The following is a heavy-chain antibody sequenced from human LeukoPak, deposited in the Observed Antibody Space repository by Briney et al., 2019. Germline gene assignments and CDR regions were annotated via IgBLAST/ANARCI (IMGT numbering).Heavy chain of an antibody. CDR1: GGSISSGGSY. J-gene: IGHJ5*02. CDR3: ARVWNDYSNYAWFDP. D-gene: IGHD4-11*01. V-gene: IGHV4-31*03. CDR2: IYYSGST. Sequence: SQTLSLTCTVSGGSISSGGSYWSWIRQHPGKGLEWIGYIYYSGSTYYNPSLKSRVTISVDTSKNQFSLKLSSVTAADTAVYYCARVWNDYSNYAWFDPWGQGTLVTVSS.